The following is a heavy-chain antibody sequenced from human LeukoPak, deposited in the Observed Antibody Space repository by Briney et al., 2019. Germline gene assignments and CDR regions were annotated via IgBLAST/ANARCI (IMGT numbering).Heavy chain of an antibody. V-gene: IGHV1-18*01. Sequence: ASVKVSCKASGYTFTSYGINWVRQAPGQGLEWMGWISTYNGDTNYAQNLLGRVTMTTDTSTSTAYMELRSLRSDDTAVYYCARGRTTVTSSRYFGLWGRGTWVTVSS. J-gene: IGHJ2*01. CDR2: ISTYNGDT. D-gene: IGHD4-17*01. CDR1: GYTFTSYG. CDR3: ARGRTTVTSSRYFGL.